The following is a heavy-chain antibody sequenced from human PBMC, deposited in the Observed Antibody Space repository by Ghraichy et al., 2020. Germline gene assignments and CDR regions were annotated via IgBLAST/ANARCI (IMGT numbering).Heavy chain of an antibody. CDR3: ARAPPGDFWFDP. CDR1: GFTFSNYW. V-gene: IGHV3-74*03. D-gene: IGHD2/OR15-2a*01. Sequence: GGSLRLSCAASGFTFSNYWLHWVRRPAGKGLAWVSRINVDGSSTTYADSVKGRFTISRDNAKNALYLQMNSLRAEDTAVYYCARAPPGDFWFDPWGQGPLVTVSS. J-gene: IGHJ5*02. CDR2: INVDGSST.